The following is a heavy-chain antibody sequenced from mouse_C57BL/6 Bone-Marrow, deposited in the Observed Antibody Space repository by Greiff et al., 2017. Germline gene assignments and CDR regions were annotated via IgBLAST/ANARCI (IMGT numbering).Heavy chain of an antibody. CDR1: GFTFSSYA. Sequence: EVKLVESGGGLVKPGGSLKLSCAASGFTFSSYAMSWVRQTPEKRLEWVATISDGGSYTYYPDNVKGRFTISRDNAKNNLYLQMSHLKSEDTAMYYCARDRVPYDYDVGPWFAYWGQGTLVTVSA. V-gene: IGHV5-4*01. D-gene: IGHD2-4*01. CDR3: ARDRVPYDYDVGPWFAY. J-gene: IGHJ3*01. CDR2: ISDGGSYT.